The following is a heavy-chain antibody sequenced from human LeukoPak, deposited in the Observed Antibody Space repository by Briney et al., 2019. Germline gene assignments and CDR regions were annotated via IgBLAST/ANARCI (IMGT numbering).Heavy chain of an antibody. D-gene: IGHD6-6*01. V-gene: IGHV4-59*01. Sequence: SETLSLTCTVSGGSISNYYWSWIRQPPGKGLEWIGYIYYTGSTNYNPSLTSRVNISVDTSKNQFSLNLTSVAAADTAVYYCARWGSIAVARFDYWGQGTLVTVSS. J-gene: IGHJ4*02. CDR1: GGSISNYY. CDR2: IYYTGST. CDR3: ARWGSIAVARFDY.